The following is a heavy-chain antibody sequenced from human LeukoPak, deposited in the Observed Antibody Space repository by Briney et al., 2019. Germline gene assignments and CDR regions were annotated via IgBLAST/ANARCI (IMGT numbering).Heavy chain of an antibody. CDR3: ARLTTVTASSYYYAMDV. CDR2: IYYSGST. Sequence: KPSETLSLTCTVSGGSISSYYWSWIRQPPGKGLEWIGYIYYSGSTNYNPSLKSRVTISVDTSKNQFSLKLSSVTAADTAVYYCARLTTVTASSYYYAMDVWGQGTTVTVSS. V-gene: IGHV4-59*08. CDR1: GGSISSYY. J-gene: IGHJ6*02. D-gene: IGHD4-17*01.